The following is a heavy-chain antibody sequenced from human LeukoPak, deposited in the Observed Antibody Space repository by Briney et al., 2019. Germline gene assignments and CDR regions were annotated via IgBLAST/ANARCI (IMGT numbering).Heavy chain of an antibody. CDR1: GGTFSSYG. J-gene: IGHJ4*02. V-gene: IGHV3-30*03. Sequence: SRKASGGTFSSYGMHWVRQAPGKGLEWVAVISYDGSNKYYADSVKGRFTISRDNSKNTLYLQMNSLRAEDTAVYYCAWGDSSGWYPIDYWGQGTLVTVSS. CDR2: ISYDGSNK. D-gene: IGHD6-19*01. CDR3: AWGDSSGWYPIDY.